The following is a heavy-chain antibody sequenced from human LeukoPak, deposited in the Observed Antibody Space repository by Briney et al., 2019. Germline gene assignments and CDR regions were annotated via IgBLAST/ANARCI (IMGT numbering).Heavy chain of an antibody. D-gene: IGHD2-2*02. CDR2: IYPGGSHT. V-gene: IGHV5-51*01. CDR1: GYSFPNYW. CDR3: ARGPYAYTSSATLGSYNWFDP. J-gene: IGHJ5*02. Sequence: GESLKISWKGSGYSFPNYWIGWVRQMPGKGLEWMGIIYPGGSHTRYSPFFQDQVTISVDKSISTAYLQWRSLKASDTAMYYCARGPYAYTSSATLGSYNWFDPWGQGSLVTVSS.